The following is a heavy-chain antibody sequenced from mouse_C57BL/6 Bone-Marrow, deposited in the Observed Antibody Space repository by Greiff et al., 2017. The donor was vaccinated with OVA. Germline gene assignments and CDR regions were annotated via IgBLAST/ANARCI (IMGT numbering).Heavy chain of an antibody. CDR3: ARGGSSYVGPWFAY. CDR1: GYTFTDYN. J-gene: IGHJ3*01. V-gene: IGHV1-22*01. D-gene: IGHD1-1*01. CDR2: INPNNGGT. Sequence: VQLQQSGPELVKPGASVKMSCKASGYTFTDYNMHWVKQSHGKSLEWIGYINPNNGGTSYNQKFKGKATLTVNKSSRTAYMELRSLTSEDSAVYYCARGGSSYVGPWFAYWGQGTLVTVSA.